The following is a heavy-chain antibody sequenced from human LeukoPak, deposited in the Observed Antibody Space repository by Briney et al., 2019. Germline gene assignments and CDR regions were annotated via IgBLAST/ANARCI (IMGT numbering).Heavy chain of an antibody. Sequence: PGGSLRLSFAACVRTFSQYEMNELRQAPGQGLEWVSYISSSGSTIYYADSVKGRFTISRDNAKNSVYLQMNSLRAGDTAVYYCARETTVTDYWGQGTLVTVSS. CDR2: ISSSGSTI. V-gene: IGHV3-48*03. CDR1: VRTFSQYE. J-gene: IGHJ4*02. D-gene: IGHD4-17*01. CDR3: ARETTVTDY.